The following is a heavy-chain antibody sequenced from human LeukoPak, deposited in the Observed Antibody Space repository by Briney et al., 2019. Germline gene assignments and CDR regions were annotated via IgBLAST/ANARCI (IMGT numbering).Heavy chain of an antibody. J-gene: IGHJ4*02. CDR2: ISYHGSNK. V-gene: IGHV3-30-3*01. CDR1: GFTFGSYA. Sequence: GGSLRLSCAASGFTFGSYAVHWVRQAPGKGLEWVAVISYHGSNKYYADSVKGRFTISRDNSKKTVFLQMNSLRAEDTAVYYCARGMYYYDSSDIGGGYYFDYWGQGTLVTVSS. D-gene: IGHD3-22*01. CDR3: ARGMYYYDSSDIGGGYYFDY.